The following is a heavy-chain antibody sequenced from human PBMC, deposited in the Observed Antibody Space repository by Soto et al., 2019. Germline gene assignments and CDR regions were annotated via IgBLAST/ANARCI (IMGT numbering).Heavy chain of an antibody. CDR1: GFTFSSYA. CDR2: ISGSGGST. J-gene: IGHJ3*02. Sequence: GGSLRISCAASGFTFSSYAMSWVRQAPGKGLEWVSAISGSGGSTYYADSVKGRFTISRDNSKNTLYLQMNSLRAEDTAVYYCAKQTTFYSAFDIWGQGTIVTVSS. D-gene: IGHD4-17*01. V-gene: IGHV3-23*01. CDR3: AKQTTFYSAFDI.